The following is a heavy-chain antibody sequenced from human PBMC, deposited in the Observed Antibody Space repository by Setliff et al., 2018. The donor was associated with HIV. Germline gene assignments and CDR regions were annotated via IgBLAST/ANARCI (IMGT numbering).Heavy chain of an antibody. CDR2: IYYSGST. CDR3: AREGKEGATPFDY. V-gene: IGHV4-30-4*08. Sequence: ASETLSLTCTVSGGSISSGDYYWSWIRQPPGKGLEWIGYIYYSGSTYYNPSLKSRVTISVDTSKNQFSLKLSSVTAADTAVYYCAREGKEGATPFDYWGQGTPVTVPQ. J-gene: IGHJ4*02. CDR1: GGSISSGDYY. D-gene: IGHD1-26*01.